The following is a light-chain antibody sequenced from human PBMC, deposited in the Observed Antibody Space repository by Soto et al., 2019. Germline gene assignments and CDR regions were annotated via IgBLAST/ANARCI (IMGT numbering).Light chain of an antibody. CDR3: LQDCNLPIT. V-gene: IGKV3-20*01. CDR2: GAS. J-gene: IGKJ5*01. Sequence: ETVLTQSPGTLSLSPGERATLSCRASQSVSSNYLAWYQQKPGRAPRLLIYGASSRATGIPDRFSGSGSGTAFTITIFSPDPEDHTVYDSLQDCNLPITFGQGTRLEIK. CDR1: QSVSSNY.